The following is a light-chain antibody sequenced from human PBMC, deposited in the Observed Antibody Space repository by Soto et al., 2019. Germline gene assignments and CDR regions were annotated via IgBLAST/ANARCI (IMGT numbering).Light chain of an antibody. CDR2: KAS. J-gene: IGKJ2*01. CDR3: QQSIRYSPYT. CDR1: QTISSS. V-gene: IGKV1-5*03. Sequence: DIQMTQFPSTLSASIGDRVTITCRASQTISSSLAWYQQKPGKAPKLLIYKASNLETGVPSRFSGSGSGTEVALTISSLQPDDFATYYCQQSIRYSPYTFGQGTRLEIK.